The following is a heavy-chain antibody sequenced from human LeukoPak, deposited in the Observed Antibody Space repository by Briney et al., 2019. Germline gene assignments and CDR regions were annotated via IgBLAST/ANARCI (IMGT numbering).Heavy chain of an antibody. V-gene: IGHV3-11*04. CDR3: AREVRRSGYSQLDH. Sequence: GGSLRLSCAASGFTFSDYYMSWIRQAPGKGLEWVSYISSSGSTIYYADSVKGRFTISRDNAKNSLYLQMNSLRAEDTAVYYCAREVRRSGYSQLDHWGQGTLVTVSS. D-gene: IGHD3-3*01. J-gene: IGHJ4*02. CDR1: GFTFSDYY. CDR2: ISSSGSTI.